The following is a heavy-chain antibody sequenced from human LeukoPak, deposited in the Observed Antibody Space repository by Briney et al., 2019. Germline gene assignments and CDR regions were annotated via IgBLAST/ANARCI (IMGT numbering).Heavy chain of an antibody. CDR1: GFSFSGHW. CDR2: ISPTGSTT. Sequence: GGSLRLSCAASGFSFSGHWMHWARQLPGKGLVWVSRISPTGSTTSYADSVKGRFTFSRDNAKNTLYLQVNNLRAEDTAVYYCARGPSSNWSGLDFWGQGNLLTVSS. V-gene: IGHV3-74*01. D-gene: IGHD6-13*01. J-gene: IGHJ4*02. CDR3: ARGPSSNWSGLDF.